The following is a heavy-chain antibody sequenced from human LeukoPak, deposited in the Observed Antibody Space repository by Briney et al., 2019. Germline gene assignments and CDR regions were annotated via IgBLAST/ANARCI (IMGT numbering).Heavy chain of an antibody. V-gene: IGHV3-23*01. J-gene: IGHJ3*01. CDR2: ISRAGDRT. CDR3: ARGESFAFDV. CDR1: GFTFNGYW. Sequence: GGSLRLSCAASGFTFNGYWMNWVRQAPGKGLEWVSSISRAGDRTYYEDSVKGRFTISRDNSRNTMYLQMNSLRAEDTAVYYCARGESFAFDVWGQGTMVTVSS.